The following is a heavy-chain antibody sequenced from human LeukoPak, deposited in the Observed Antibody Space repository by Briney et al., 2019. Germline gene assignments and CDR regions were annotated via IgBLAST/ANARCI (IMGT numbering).Heavy chain of an antibody. J-gene: IGHJ4*02. D-gene: IGHD3-3*01. V-gene: IGHV3-21*01. CDR3: TRKSAPFDL. Sequence: GGSLRLSCAASGFTFSDYTMNWARKTPGLAPEWVSSIHTSSDYVYYADSVKGRFISSRDNAKNSLYLQMNSLRVEDTGVYYCTRKSAPFDLWGQGILVTVSS. CDR2: IHTSSDYV. CDR1: GFTFSDYT.